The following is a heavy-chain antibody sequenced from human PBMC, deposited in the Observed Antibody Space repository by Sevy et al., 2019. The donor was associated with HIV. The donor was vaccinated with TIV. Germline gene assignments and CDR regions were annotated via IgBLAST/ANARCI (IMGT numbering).Heavy chain of an antibody. Sequence: GGSLRISCTASGFTFDDYAMSWFRQAPGKGLEWVAFITRNSYEAYGGTAEYAASVKDRFLISRDDSKSIAYLQMNSLKTEDTAVSYCTRGLATADTPEYYFDYWGQGTLVTVSS. CDR2: ITRNSYEAYGGTA. CDR3: TRGLATADTPEYYFDY. V-gene: IGHV3-49*03. J-gene: IGHJ4*02. D-gene: IGHD5-12*01. CDR1: GFTFDDYA.